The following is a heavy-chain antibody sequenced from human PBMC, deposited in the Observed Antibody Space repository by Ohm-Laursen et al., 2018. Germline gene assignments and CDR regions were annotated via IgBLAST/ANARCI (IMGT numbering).Heavy chain of an antibody. CDR2: ISGSGGSK. D-gene: IGHD2-2*01. J-gene: IGHJ6*02. CDR1: GFTFNSYA. V-gene: IGHV3-23*01. Sequence: GSLRLSCAASGFTFNSYAMSWVRQPPGKGLEWVSAISGSGGSKYYADSVKGRFTISRDNSKNTLYLQMNSLSAEDTAVYYCAKGTGYYYYYGMDVWGQGTTVTVSS. CDR3: AKGTGYYYYYGMDV.